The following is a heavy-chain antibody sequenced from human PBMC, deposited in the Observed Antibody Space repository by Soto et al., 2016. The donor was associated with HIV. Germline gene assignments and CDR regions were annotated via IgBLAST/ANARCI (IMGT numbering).Heavy chain of an antibody. Sequence: EVQLVESGGGLVKPGGSLRLSCAASGFTFSKTWMSWVRQAPGKGLEWVGRISAKTDGETTDYAASVKGRFTISRDDSKNTLYLQMNSLKTEDTAVYYCTTVRTYWGQGTLVTVSS. CDR2: ISAKTDGETT. CDR1: GFTFSKTW. V-gene: IGHV3-15*01. J-gene: IGHJ4*02. CDR3: TTVRTY.